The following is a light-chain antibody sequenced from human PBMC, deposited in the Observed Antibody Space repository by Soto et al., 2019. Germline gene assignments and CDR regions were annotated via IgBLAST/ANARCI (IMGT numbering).Light chain of an antibody. J-gene: IGLJ1*01. Sequence: QSALTQPPSASGSPGQSVTISCTGTSSDVGGYNYVAWYQQHPGKAPKLMIYAVSKRPAGVPDRFSGSKSGNTASLTVSGLQAEDEADYYCSSYAGSNLDVFGTGTKLTV. CDR2: AVS. CDR1: SSDVGGYNY. V-gene: IGLV2-8*01. CDR3: SSYAGSNLDV.